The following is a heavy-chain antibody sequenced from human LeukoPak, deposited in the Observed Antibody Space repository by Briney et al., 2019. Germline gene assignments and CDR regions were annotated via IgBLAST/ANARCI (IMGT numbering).Heavy chain of an antibody. CDR1: GDSISSYY. V-gene: IGHV4-59*12. J-gene: IGHJ5*02. CDR2: IYYSGNS. D-gene: IGHD3-9*01. CDR3: AREAHTYCDILTGYYIPNWFDP. Sequence: PSETLSLTCTVSGDSISSYYWSWIRQPPGKGLEWIGYIYYSGNSNYNPSLKSRVTISADTSKNQFSLKLSSVTAADTAVYYCAREAHTYCDILTGYYIPNWFDPWGQGTLVTVSS.